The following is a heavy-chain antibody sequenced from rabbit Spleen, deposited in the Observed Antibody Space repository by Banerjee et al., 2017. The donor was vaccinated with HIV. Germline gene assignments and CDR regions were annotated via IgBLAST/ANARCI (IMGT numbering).Heavy chain of an antibody. D-gene: IGHD1-1*01. Sequence: QSLEESGGDLVKPEGSLTLTCTASGFTFSSSYYMCWVRQAQGKGLEWIACIYGGSGTDTAYASWAKGRFTISKTSSTTVFLQMTSLTAADTATYFCARDPTVGGGSGYYVGDYFNLWGQGTLVT. CDR3: ARDPTVGGGSGYYVGDYFNL. V-gene: IGHV1S40*01. J-gene: IGHJ4*01. CDR1: GFTFSSSYY. CDR2: IYGGSGTDT.